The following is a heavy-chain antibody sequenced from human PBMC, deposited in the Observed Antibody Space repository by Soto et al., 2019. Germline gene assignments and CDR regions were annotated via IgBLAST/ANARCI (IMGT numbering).Heavy chain of an antibody. CDR1: GFTFSSYG. Sequence: GGSLRLSCAASGFTFSSYGMHWVRQAPGKGLEWVAVISYDGSNKYYADSVKGRFTISRDNSKNTLYLQMNSLRAEDTAVYYCAKDWDIVVVPAAILIDYWGQGTLVTVSS. D-gene: IGHD2-2*01. J-gene: IGHJ4*02. V-gene: IGHV3-30*18. CDR3: AKDWDIVVVPAAILIDY. CDR2: ISYDGSNK.